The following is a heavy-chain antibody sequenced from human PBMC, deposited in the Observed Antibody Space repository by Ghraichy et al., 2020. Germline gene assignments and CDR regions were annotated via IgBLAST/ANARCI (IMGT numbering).Heavy chain of an antibody. Sequence: LTCTVSGGSISSSSYYWSWIRQPPGKGLEWIGSVYYTGSTHYNPSLKSRVTISADTSKKQFSLKLSSVTAADTAVYYCARDLSRYDFWSGYYRADYYYYGMDVWGHGTTVTVSS. J-gene: IGHJ6*02. CDR2: VYYTGST. CDR3: ARDLSRYDFWSGYYRADYYYYGMDV. CDR1: GGSISSSSYY. V-gene: IGHV4-39*07. D-gene: IGHD3-3*01.